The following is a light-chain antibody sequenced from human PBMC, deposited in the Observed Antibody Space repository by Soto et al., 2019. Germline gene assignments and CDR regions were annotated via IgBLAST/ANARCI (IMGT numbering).Light chain of an antibody. J-gene: IGKJ2*01. Sequence: DIQMTQSPSSLSASVGDRVTITCRASQSISSYLNWYQQKPGKAPKLLIYAASSLQSGVPSRFSGSGSGTEFTLTISSLQPEDFATYYCQQSYSTSQTFGQETKLEIK. V-gene: IGKV1-39*01. CDR2: AAS. CDR1: QSISSY. CDR3: QQSYSTSQT.